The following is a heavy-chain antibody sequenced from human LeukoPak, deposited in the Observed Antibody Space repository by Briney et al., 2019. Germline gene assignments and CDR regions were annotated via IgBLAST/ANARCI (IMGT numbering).Heavy chain of an antibody. D-gene: IGHD3-10*01. J-gene: IGHJ4*02. Sequence: PGGSLRLSCAASGFTFSSYWMSWVRQAPGKGLEWVANIKQDGSEKYYVDSVKGRFTISRDNAKNSLYLQMNSLRAEDTAVYYCARGPNVLLWFGELYNYWGQGTLVTVSS. CDR2: IKQDGSEK. CDR1: GFTFSSYW. V-gene: IGHV3-7*01. CDR3: ARGPNVLLWFGELYNY.